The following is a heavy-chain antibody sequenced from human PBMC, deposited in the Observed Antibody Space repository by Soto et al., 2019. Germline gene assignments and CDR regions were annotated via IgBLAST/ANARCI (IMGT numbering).Heavy chain of an antibody. CDR2: IYWDDDK. J-gene: IGHJ5*02. CDR3: AHGTEKFDP. V-gene: IGHV2-5*02. Sequence: QITLKESGPTLVKPTQTLTLTCTFSGFSLSTSGAGVAWILLPPGKALEWLALIYWDDDKRYSPSLKSRLTITKDPSKHQVVLTMTKMDPVDTATYYCAHGTEKFDPWGQGTLVTVSS. CDR1: GFSLSTSGAG.